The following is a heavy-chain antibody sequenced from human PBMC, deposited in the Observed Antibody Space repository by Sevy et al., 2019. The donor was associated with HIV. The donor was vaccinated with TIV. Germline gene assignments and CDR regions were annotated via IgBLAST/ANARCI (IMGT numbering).Heavy chain of an antibody. CDR3: ARESRWFFFHFDY. J-gene: IGHJ4*02. D-gene: IGHD3-10*01. CDR1: GDSVSTYSAA. Sequence: KQSQTLSLTCAISGDSVSTYSAAWNWIRQSPSRGLEWLGRTYYKSKWYNEYALSVKSRISINPDTPKNQISLQLNSVTPEDTAVYYCARESRWFFFHFDYWGQGTLVTVSS. CDR2: TYYKSKWYN. V-gene: IGHV6-1*01.